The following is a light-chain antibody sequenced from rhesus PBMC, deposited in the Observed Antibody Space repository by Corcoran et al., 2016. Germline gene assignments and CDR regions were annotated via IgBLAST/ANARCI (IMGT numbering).Light chain of an antibody. CDR3: QKYSSSPLT. J-gene: IGKJ4*01. Sequence: QVILTQSPATLSLSPGERATLSCRASQSVSSYLAWYQQKPGQPPKLLIYGASSRATGIPDRFRGSGSGKEFTLTISSLEPEDFAVYYCQKYSSSPLTFGGGTKVELK. CDR1: QSVSSY. CDR2: GAS. V-gene: IGKV3-53*02.